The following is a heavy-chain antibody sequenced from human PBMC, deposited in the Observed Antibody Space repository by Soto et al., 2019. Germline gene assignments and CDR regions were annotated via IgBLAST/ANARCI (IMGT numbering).Heavy chain of an antibody. D-gene: IGHD6-19*01. J-gene: IGHJ3*02. CDR3: ASVAVAGTGAFDI. CDR1: GYTFTSYY. V-gene: IGHV1-46*03. CDR2: IKPSGGST. Sequence: ASVKVSCKASGYTFTSYYMHWVRQAPGQGLEWMGIIKPSGGSTSYAQKFQGRVTMTRDTSTSTVYMELSSLRSEDTAVYYCASVAVAGTGAFDIWGQGTMVTVSS.